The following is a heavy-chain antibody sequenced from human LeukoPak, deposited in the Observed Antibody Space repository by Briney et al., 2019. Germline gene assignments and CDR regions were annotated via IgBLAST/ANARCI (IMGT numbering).Heavy chain of an antibody. Sequence: GESLKISCKGFGYSFINYWIGWLRQMPGKGLEWMGIIYPGDSETRYSPSFQGQVTISVDKSISVAYLQWNSLRASNTAIYYCARRLEDSSNWHFDLWGRGTLVTVSS. V-gene: IGHV5-51*01. J-gene: IGHJ2*01. CDR2: IYPGDSET. CDR1: GYSFINYW. CDR3: ARRLEDSSNWHFDL.